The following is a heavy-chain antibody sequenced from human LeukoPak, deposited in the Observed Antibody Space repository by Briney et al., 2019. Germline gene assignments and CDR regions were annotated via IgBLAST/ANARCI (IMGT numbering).Heavy chain of an antibody. CDR1: GGSFSGYS. V-gene: IGHV4-34*01. J-gene: IGHJ4*02. D-gene: IGHD3-16*01. CDR2: INHSGGT. CDR3: ARGHRRGMISKSLDY. Sequence: PSETLSLTCAVYGGSFSGYSWSWIRQPPGKGLEWIGEINHSGGTNYNPSLKSRVTISVDTSKNQFSLKLSSVTAADTAVYYCARGHRRGMISKSLDYWGQGTLVTVSS.